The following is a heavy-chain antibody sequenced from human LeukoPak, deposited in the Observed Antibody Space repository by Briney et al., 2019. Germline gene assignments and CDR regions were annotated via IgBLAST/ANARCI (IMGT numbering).Heavy chain of an antibody. CDR2: IYYSGYT. D-gene: IGHD3-10*01. J-gene: IGHJ6*03. V-gene: IGHV4-59*01. CDR3: ARTTMVRGTYYMDV. Sequence: KASQTLSLTCTVSGGSISSYYWSWIRQPPRKGLEWIGYIYYSGYTNYNPSLKSRVTISVDTSKNQFSLKLSSVTAADTAVYYCARTTMVRGTYYMDVWGKGTTVTISS. CDR1: GGSISSYY.